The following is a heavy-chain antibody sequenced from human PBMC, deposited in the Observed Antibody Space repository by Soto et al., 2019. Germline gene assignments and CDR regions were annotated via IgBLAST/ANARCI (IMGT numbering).Heavy chain of an antibody. CDR3: ASPLTTVNYYYGMDV. CDR2: INPNSGGT. D-gene: IGHD4-4*01. V-gene: IGHV1-2*04. CDR1: GYTFTGYY. Sequence: ASVKVSCKASGYTFTGYYMHWVRQAPGQGLEWMGWINPNSGGTNYAQKFQGWVTMTRDTSISTAYMELSRLRSEDTAVYYCASPLTTVNYYYGMDVWGQGTTVTVSS. J-gene: IGHJ6*02.